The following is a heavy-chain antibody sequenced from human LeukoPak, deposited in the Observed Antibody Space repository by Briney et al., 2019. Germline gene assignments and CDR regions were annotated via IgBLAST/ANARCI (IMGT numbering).Heavy chain of an antibody. V-gene: IGHV4-39*07. Sequence: SETLSLTCTVSGGSISSSSYYWGWIRQPPGKGLEWIGSIYYSGSTYYNPSLKSRVTISVDTSKNQFSLKLSSVTAADTAVYYCARDPPRRFGEGLRYGMDVWGQGTTVTVSS. CDR1: GGSISSSSYY. CDR2: IYYSGST. CDR3: ARDPPRRFGEGLRYGMDV. D-gene: IGHD3-10*01. J-gene: IGHJ6*02.